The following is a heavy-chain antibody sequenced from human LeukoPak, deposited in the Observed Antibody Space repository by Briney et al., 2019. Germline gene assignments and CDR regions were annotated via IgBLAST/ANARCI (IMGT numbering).Heavy chain of an antibody. CDR2: INHSGST. CDR1: GGSFSGYY. J-gene: IGHJ4*02. CDR3: ARVKRYCSSTSCPLDY. D-gene: IGHD2-2*01. Sequence: SETLSLTCAVYGGSFSGYYWSWICQPPGKGLEWIGEINHSGSTNYNPSLKSRVTISVDTSKNQFSLKLSSVTAADTAVYYCARVKRYCSSTSCPLDYWGQGTLVTVSP. V-gene: IGHV4-34*01.